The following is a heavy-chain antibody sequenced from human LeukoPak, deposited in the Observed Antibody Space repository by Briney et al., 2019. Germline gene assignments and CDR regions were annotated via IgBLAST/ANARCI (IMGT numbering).Heavy chain of an antibody. CDR1: GGPISSSSYY. J-gene: IGHJ5*02. Sequence: PSETLSLTCTVSGGPISSSSYYWGWIRQPPGKGLEWIGSIYYSGSTYYNPSLKSRVTISVDTSKNQFSLKLSSVTAADTAVYYCARHAYSSGWYFRWFDPWGQGTLVTVSS. CDR2: IYYSGST. V-gene: IGHV4-39*01. CDR3: ARHAYSSGWYFRWFDP. D-gene: IGHD6-19*01.